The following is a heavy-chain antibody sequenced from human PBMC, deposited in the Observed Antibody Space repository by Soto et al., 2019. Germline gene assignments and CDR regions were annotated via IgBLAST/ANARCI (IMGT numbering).Heavy chain of an antibody. CDR3: ARDRVSSSWYSPHDPFDI. D-gene: IGHD6-13*01. J-gene: IGHJ3*02. CDR2: IWYDGSNK. V-gene: IGHV3-33*01. CDR1: GFTFSSYG. Sequence: QVQLVESGGDVVQPGRSLRLSCAASGFTFSSYGMNWVRQAPGKGLEWVAVIWYDGSNKYYADSVKGRFTISRDNSKNTPYLQRNRLRAEDTAVYYFARDRVSSSWYSPHDPFDIWGRGTMVTVSS.